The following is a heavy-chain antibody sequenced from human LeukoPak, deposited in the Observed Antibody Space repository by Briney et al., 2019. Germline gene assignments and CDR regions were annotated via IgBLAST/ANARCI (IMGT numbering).Heavy chain of an antibody. CDR2: IIPIFGTA. J-gene: IGHJ4*02. D-gene: IGHD6-6*01. CDR1: GGTFSSYA. Sequence: GASVKVSCKASGGTFSSYAISWVRQAPGQGLEWMGGIIPIFGTANYAQKFQGRVTITADESTSTAYMELSSLRSEDTAVYYCARDAIGSSSGEVFGYWGQGTLVTVSS. CDR3: ARDAIGSSSGEVFGY. V-gene: IGHV1-69*13.